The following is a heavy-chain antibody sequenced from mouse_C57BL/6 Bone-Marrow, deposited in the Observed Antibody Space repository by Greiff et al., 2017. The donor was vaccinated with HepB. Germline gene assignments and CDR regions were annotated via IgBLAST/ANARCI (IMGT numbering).Heavy chain of an antibody. CDR1: GFSFNTYA. D-gene: IGHD1-1*01. J-gene: IGHJ1*03. V-gene: IGHV10-1*01. CDR3: VSAPLTDWYFDV. Sequence: EVKLVESGGGLVQPKGSLKLSCAASGFSFNTYAMNWVRQAPGKGLEWVARIRSKSNNYATYYADSVKDRFTISRDDSESMLYLQMNNLKTEDTAMYYCVSAPLTDWYFDVWGTGTTVTVSS. CDR2: IRSKSNNYAT.